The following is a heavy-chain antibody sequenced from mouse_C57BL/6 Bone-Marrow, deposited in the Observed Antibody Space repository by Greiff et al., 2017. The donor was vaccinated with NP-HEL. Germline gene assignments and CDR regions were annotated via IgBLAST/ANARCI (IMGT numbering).Heavy chain of an antibody. Sequence: VKLQQSGAELARPGASVKLSCKASGYTFTSYGISWVKQRTGQGLEWIGEIYPRSGNTYYNEKFKGKATLTADKSSSTAYMELRSLTSEDSAVYFCARKEDYDYEFAYWGQGTLVTVSA. V-gene: IGHV1-81*01. CDR2: IYPRSGNT. CDR3: ARKEDYDYEFAY. D-gene: IGHD2-4*01. J-gene: IGHJ3*01. CDR1: GYTFTSYG.